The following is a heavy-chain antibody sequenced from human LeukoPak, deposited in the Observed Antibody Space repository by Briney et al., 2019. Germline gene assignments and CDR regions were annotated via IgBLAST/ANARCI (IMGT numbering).Heavy chain of an antibody. V-gene: IGHV4-34*01. D-gene: IGHD6-13*01. J-gene: IGHJ4*02. CDR1: GGSFSGYY. CDR3: ARDSSSWYSHDY. CDR2: INHSGST. Sequence: SETLSLTCAVYGGSFSGYYWSWIRQPPGKGLEWIGEINHSGSTNYNPSLKSRVTISVDTSKDQFSLKLSSVTAADTAVYYCARDSSSWYSHDYWGQGTLVTVSS.